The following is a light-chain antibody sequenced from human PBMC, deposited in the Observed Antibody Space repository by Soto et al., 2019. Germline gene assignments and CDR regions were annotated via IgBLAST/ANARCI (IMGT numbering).Light chain of an antibody. Sequence: DIQLTQSPSALSASIRDSVTLTCRASQGIGNYVAWFQVKPGKVPKRLIYAASTLQSGVPSRFSGSGSGTDFTLTISCLQSEDFATYYCQQYYSYPITFGQGTRLEIK. CDR1: QGIGNY. CDR2: AAS. V-gene: IGKV1-17*03. CDR3: QQYYSYPIT. J-gene: IGKJ5*01.